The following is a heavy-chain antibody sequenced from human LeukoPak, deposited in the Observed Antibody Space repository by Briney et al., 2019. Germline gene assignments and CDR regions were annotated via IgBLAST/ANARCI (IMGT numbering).Heavy chain of an antibody. Sequence: PSETLSLTCTVSGGSISSYYWSWIRQPPGKGLEWIGYIYYSGSTNYNPSLKSRVTISVDTSKNQFSLKLSSVTAADTAVYYCARAPSLWSGHYYFDYWGQGTLVTVSS. CDR3: ARAPSLWSGHYYFDY. D-gene: IGHD3-3*01. V-gene: IGHV4-59*12. CDR1: GGSISSYY. J-gene: IGHJ4*02. CDR2: IYYSGST.